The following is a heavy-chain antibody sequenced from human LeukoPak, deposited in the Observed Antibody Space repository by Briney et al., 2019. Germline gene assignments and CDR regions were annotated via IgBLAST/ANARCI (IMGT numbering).Heavy chain of an antibody. CDR1: GYSISSGYY. D-gene: IGHD5-18*01. CDR2: VYHSGST. CDR3: ARDRPGYSYGYGLKY. J-gene: IGHJ4*02. V-gene: IGHV4-38-2*02. Sequence: PSETLSLTCTLSGYSISSGYYWGWIRQPPGKGLEWIGSVYHSGSTYYNPSLKSRVTISVDTSKNQFSLKLSAETAADSAVYYCARDRPGYSYGYGLKYWGQGTLVTVSS.